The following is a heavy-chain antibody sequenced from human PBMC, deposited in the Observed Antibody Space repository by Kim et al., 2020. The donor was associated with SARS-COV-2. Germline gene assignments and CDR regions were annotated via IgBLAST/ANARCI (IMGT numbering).Heavy chain of an antibody. CDR2: VSGDGGTT. CDR1: GFTFADSV. J-gene: IGHJ4*02. V-gene: IGHV3-43*02. Sequence: GGSLRLSCAASGFTFADSVMLWVRQAPGKSLEWVALVSGDGGTTYYADSVKGRFTISRDNSKDSLYLQMNSLRTDDTAFYYCSKASGWLPRYWGQGTLVTVSS. CDR3: SKASGWLPRY. D-gene: IGHD6-19*01.